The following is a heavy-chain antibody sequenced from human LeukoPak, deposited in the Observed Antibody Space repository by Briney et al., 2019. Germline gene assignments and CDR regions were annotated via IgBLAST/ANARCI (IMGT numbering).Heavy chain of an antibody. V-gene: IGHV1-8*01. D-gene: IGHD3-3*01. Sequence: GASVKVSCKASGYTFTSYDINWVRQATGQGLEWMGWMNPNSGNTGYAQKFQGRVTMTRNTSISTAYMELSSLRSEDMAVYYCSLYDFWSGYYNGIDYWGQGTLVTVSS. J-gene: IGHJ4*02. CDR1: GYTFTSYD. CDR2: MNPNSGNT. CDR3: SLYDFWSGYYNGIDY.